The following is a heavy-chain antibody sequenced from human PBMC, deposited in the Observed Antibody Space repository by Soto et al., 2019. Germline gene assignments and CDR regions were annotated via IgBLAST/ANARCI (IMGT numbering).Heavy chain of an antibody. V-gene: IGHV1-69*02. D-gene: IGHD3-10*01. Sequence: QVQLVQSGAEVKKSGSSVRVSCKASGGTFNSYTLSWVRQAPGQRLEWMGRIIPMLSMSTYAQKFQGRVSIIADKSPNTVYLDLSSLRSDDTGIYYCATSYGSGSRAFDYWGQGTLVTVSS. CDR1: GGTFNSYT. CDR2: IIPMLSMS. J-gene: IGHJ4*02. CDR3: ATSYGSGSRAFDY.